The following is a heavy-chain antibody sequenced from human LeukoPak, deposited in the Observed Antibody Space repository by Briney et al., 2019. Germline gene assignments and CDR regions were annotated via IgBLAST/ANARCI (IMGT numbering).Heavy chain of an antibody. D-gene: IGHD6-6*01. J-gene: IGHJ4*02. Sequence: PGGSLRLSCTASGFTFGDYALTWVRQAPGKGLEWVGFIRSKAYGGTTEYAASVRGRFTISRGDSKSIAYLQMNSLKTEDAAVYYCSRNNEYTSSYYWGQGTLVTVSS. CDR1: GFTFGDYA. V-gene: IGHV3-49*04. CDR3: SRNNEYTSSYY. CDR2: IRSKAYGGTT.